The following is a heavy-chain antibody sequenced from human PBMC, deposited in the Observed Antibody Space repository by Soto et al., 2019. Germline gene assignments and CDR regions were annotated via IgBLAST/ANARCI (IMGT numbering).Heavy chain of an antibody. J-gene: IGHJ1*01. CDR1: GYTFTSYG. Sequence: ASVKVSCKASGYTFTSYGISWVRHAPGQGLEWMGWISAYNGNTNYAQKLQGRVTMTTDTSTSTAYMELRSLRSDDTAVYYCARSIAVAGTAEYFQHWGQGTLVTVSS. CDR3: ARSIAVAGTAEYFQH. D-gene: IGHD6-19*01. CDR2: ISAYNGNT. V-gene: IGHV1-18*01.